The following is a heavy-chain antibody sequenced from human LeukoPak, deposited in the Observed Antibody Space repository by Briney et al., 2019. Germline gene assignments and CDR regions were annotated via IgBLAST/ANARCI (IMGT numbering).Heavy chain of an antibody. J-gene: IGHJ4*02. CDR1: GYTFTGYY. Sequence: ASVKVSCKTSGYTFTGYYMHWVRQAPGQGLEWMGWINPNSGGTDYAQKFQGRVTVTRDTSISTAYMELGRLTSDDTAVYYCATDGYYYGSGTYPNYWGQGTLVTISS. CDR2: INPNSGGT. CDR3: ATDGYYYGSGTYPNY. V-gene: IGHV1-2*02. D-gene: IGHD3-10*01.